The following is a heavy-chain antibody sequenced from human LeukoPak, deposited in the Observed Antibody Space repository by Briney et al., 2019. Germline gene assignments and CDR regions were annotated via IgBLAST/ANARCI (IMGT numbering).Heavy chain of an antibody. J-gene: IGHJ3*02. D-gene: IGHD1-26*01. CDR2: VSGSGGST. CDR1: GFTFSSYA. V-gene: IGHV3-23*01. CDR3: AKPLISGSYYGAFDI. Sequence: GGSLRLSCAASGFTFSSYAMSWVRQAPGKGLEWVSAVSGSGGSTYYADSVKGRFTISRDNSKNTLSLQMDSLRAEDTAVYYCAKPLISGSYYGAFDIWGQGTMVTVSS.